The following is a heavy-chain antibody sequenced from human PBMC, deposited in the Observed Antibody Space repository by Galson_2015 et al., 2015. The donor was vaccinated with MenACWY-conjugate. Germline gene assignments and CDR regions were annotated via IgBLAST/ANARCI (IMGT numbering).Heavy chain of an antibody. D-gene: IGHD1-26*01. CDR3: AKALGTRRSIVGVTNGLDV. CDR1: GFTVSDHY. CDR2: TRNKGGGTYTT. V-gene: IGHV3-72*01. Sequence: SLRLSCAASGFTVSDHYMDWVRQAPGKGLEWVGRTRNKGGGTYTTDYAASVKGRFTMSRDDSKRSLYLQMNSLKTEDTAMYYCAKALGTRRSIVGVTNGLDVWGQGTTVTVSS. J-gene: IGHJ6*02.